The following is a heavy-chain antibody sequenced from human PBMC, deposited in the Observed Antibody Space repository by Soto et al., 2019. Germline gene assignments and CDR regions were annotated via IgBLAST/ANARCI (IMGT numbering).Heavy chain of an antibody. CDR1: EDTFNSYI. J-gene: IGHJ4*02. D-gene: IGHD3-16*01. CDR2: INPIFGTT. V-gene: IGHV1-69*12. Sequence: QVQLVQSGAEVKKPGSSVKVSCKASEDTFNSYIIDWVRQAPGQGPEWMGGINPIFGTTTYSQKFQGRVTITADESTSTAYLELGSLRSDDTAVYYCVSAIRLVMIRGSYRPNWGQGTLVTVSS. CDR3: VSAIRLVMIRGSYRPN.